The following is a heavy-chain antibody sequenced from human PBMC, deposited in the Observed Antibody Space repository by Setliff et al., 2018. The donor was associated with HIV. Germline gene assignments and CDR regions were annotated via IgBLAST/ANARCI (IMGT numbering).Heavy chain of an antibody. V-gene: IGHV1-2*04. Sequence: PSVKVSCKASGYTFTAYYIHWVRQAPGQGLEWMGWINPYSGGTNYAQNFQGWVTMTRDTSITTAYMELSRLTSDDTALYFCVREVHAAYKGPLWFGQSDPRPDTYDIWGQGTKVTVSS. J-gene: IGHJ3*02. CDR3: VREVHAAYKGPLWFGQSDPRPDTYDI. CDR1: GYTFTAYY. D-gene: IGHD3-10*01. CDR2: INPYSGGT.